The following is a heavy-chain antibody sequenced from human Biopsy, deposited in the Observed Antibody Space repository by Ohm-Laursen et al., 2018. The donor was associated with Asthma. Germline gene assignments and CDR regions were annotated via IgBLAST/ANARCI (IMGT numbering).Heavy chain of an antibody. V-gene: IGHV3-30*18. CDR3: AKRRGYSDLTDFDY. CDR2: VSYDGGVV. Sequence: SSLRLSCTAPGFVFRSHAMHWVRQAPGKGLEWVAVVSYDGGVVHYADSMKGRFTISRDNAKSTLYLQMNRLRTDDTAVYFCAKRRGYSDLTDFDYWGQGTLVTVSS. CDR1: GFVFRSHA. D-gene: IGHD3-3*01. J-gene: IGHJ4*02.